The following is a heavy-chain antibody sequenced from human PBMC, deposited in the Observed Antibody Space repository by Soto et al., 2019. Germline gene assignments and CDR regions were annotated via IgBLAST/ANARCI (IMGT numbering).Heavy chain of an antibody. Sequence: SETLSLTCTVSGGSISSGGYYWSWIRQHPGKGLEWIGYIYYSGSTYYNPSLKSRVTISVDTSKNQFSLKLSSVTAADTAVYYCASNSRVRGVPTPLDYWGKGTLVTVS. CDR3: ASNSRVRGVPTPLDY. V-gene: IGHV4-31*03. D-gene: IGHD3-10*01. CDR1: GGSISSGGYY. J-gene: IGHJ4*02. CDR2: IYYSGST.